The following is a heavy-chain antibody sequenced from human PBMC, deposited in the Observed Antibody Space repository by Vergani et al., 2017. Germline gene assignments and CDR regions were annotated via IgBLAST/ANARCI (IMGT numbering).Heavy chain of an antibody. V-gene: IGHV5-51*01. Sequence: EVQLVPSGAEVKKPGESLKISCTGSGYSITTYWIGWVRQLPGKGLEWMGVIYTGDSDTRYSPSFQGHRTISADKAISTAYLQWSSLMASDTAMYYCAGHGVIGGRSVFDYWGQGTLVTVSS. CDR3: AGHGVIGGRSVFDY. J-gene: IGHJ4*02. CDR2: IYTGDSDT. CDR1: GYSITTYW. D-gene: IGHD3-10*01.